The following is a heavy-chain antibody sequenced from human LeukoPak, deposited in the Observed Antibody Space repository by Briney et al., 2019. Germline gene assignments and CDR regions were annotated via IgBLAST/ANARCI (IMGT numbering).Heavy chain of an antibody. CDR3: TRAVYCSGGSCSFDP. CDR1: GFTFPDYA. Sequence: PGGPLRLSCTTSGFTFPDYAMTWVRQAPGKGLESVGFIRSEAYGGTAEYAASVKGRFTISRHDSKSIAYLQMNSLKTEDTAVYYCTRAVYCSGGSCSFDPWGQGTLVTVSS. D-gene: IGHD2-15*01. V-gene: IGHV3-49*04. CDR2: IRSEAYGGTA. J-gene: IGHJ5*02.